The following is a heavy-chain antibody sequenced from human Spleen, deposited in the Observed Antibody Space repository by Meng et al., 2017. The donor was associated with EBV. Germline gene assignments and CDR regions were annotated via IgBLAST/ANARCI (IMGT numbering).Heavy chain of an antibody. CDR1: GDSTRSDNW. D-gene: IGHD5-12*01. Sequence: QQWGQELVQPTGTLSLTCAVSGDSTRSDNWRNWVRQHQGKGLEWIADVYHSESVRYNTSIQSRVTIPLDKSNNHFYLRLTSVTAADKAMYYCARRATRNYRGSFTYFFDSWGQGVLVTVSS. CDR3: ARRATRNYRGSFTYFFDS. CDR2: VYHSESV. J-gene: IGHJ4*02. V-gene: IGHV4-4*02.